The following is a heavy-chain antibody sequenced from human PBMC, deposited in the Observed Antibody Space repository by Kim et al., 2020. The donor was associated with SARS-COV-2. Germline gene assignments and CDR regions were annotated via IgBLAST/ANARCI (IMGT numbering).Heavy chain of an antibody. CDR3: ARDLNYGDYFQFDP. CDR1: GGTFSSYA. CDR2: IIPILGIA. Sequence: SVKVSCKASGGTFSSYAISWVRQAPGQGLEWMGRIIPILGIANYAQKFQGRVTITADKSTSTAYMELSSLRSEDTAVYYCARDLNYGDYFQFDPWGQGTLVTVSS. J-gene: IGHJ5*02. D-gene: IGHD4-17*01. V-gene: IGHV1-69*04.